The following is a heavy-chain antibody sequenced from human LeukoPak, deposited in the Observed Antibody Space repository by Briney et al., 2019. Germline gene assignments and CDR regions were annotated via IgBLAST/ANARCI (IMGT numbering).Heavy chain of an antibody. J-gene: IGHJ4*02. CDR2: INPDGSGK. CDR1: GFTFSSYG. CDR3: ASKQGDY. V-gene: IGHV3-7*01. Sequence: GGSLRLSCAASGFTFSSYGMHWVRQAPGKGLEWVANINPDGSGKYYVDSVKSRFTISRDNAKKSLYLQMNSLRAEDTAVYYCASKQGDYWGQGTLVTVSS.